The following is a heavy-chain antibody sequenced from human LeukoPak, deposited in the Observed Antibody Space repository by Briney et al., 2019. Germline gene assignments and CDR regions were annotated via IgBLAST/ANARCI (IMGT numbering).Heavy chain of an antibody. CDR2: IYYSGST. J-gene: IGHJ4*02. V-gene: IGHV4-59*01. Sequence: SETLSLTCTVSGGSISSYYWSWIRQPPGKGLEWIGYIYYSGSTNYNPSLKSRVTISVDTSKNQFSLKLSSVTAADTAVYCCARIPSSIAVADDYWGQGTLVTVSS. D-gene: IGHD6-19*01. CDR3: ARIPSSIAVADDY. CDR1: GGSISSYY.